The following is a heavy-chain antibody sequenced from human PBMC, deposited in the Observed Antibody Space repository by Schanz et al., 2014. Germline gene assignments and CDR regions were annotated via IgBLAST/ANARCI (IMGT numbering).Heavy chain of an antibody. CDR3: AKNQYDDVDLSSFYFDF. CDR1: GFTFSGFW. J-gene: IGHJ4*02. D-gene: IGHD3-10*02. Sequence: EVQLAESGGGLVQPGGSLRLSCAASGFTFSGFWMTWVRQAPGKGLEWVSGFDAHDGRAYYADSAKGRFTISRDNSKSTLYVEMNSLRPEDTAIYYCAKNQYDDVDLSSFYFDFWGQGTLVTVSS. CDR2: FDAHDGRA. V-gene: IGHV3-23*04.